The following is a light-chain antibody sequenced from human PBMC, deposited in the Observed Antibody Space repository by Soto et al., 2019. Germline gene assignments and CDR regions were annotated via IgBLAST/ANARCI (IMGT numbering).Light chain of an antibody. CDR1: QSLLHSNGYNY. CDR2: LGS. V-gene: IGKV2-28*01. J-gene: IGKJ1*01. Sequence: DSVMTQFPLSLSVTPGEPASISCRSSQSLLHSNGYNYLDWYVQKPGQSPQLLIYLGSNRASGVPDRVSGSGSGTDFTLTISRVEAEDVGVYYCMQALQIRVEFGQGTKVEIK. CDR3: MQALQIRVE.